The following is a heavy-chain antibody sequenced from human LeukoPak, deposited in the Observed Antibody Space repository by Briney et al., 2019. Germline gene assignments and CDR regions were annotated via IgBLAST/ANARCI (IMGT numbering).Heavy chain of an antibody. V-gene: IGHV4-4*07. CDR2: IYTSGST. J-gene: IGHJ6*02. CDR3: KREPYYDMDV. CDR1: GGSFSTYY. Sequence: PSETLSLTCATSGGSFSTYYISWVRQPAGKGLEWIGRIYTSGSTDYNPSLKSRVTMSVDTSKNQFSLILRSVTAADTAVYYCKREPYYDMDVWGQGTTVTVSS.